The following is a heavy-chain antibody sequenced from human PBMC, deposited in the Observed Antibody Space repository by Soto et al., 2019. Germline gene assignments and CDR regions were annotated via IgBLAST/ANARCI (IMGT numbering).Heavy chain of an antibody. CDR3: ARYIMITFGGVIVNPTYYFDY. CDR1: GDSVSGNSAA. CDR2: TYYRSRWYN. D-gene: IGHD3-16*02. J-gene: IGHJ4*02. V-gene: IGHV6-1*01. Sequence: SQTLSLTCAISGDSVSGNSAAWNWIRQSPSRGLEWLGRTYYRSRWYNDYAVSVKSRITVTPDTSKNQFSLHLNSVTPEDTAVYYCARYIMITFGGVIVNPTYYFDYWGQGTLVTVSS.